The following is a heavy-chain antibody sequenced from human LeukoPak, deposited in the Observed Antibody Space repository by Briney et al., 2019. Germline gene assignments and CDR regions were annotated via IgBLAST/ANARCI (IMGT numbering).Heavy chain of an antibody. J-gene: IGHJ6*02. D-gene: IGHD3-10*01. CDR3: AKDRSGAYYGMDV. Sequence: GGSLRLSCAASGFTFDDYAMHWVRQAPGKGLEWVSGISWNSGSIDYADSVKGRFTISRDNAKNSLYLQMNSLRAEDTALYYCAKDRSGAYYGMDVWSQGTTVTVSS. CDR2: ISWNSGSI. CDR1: GFTFDDYA. V-gene: IGHV3-9*01.